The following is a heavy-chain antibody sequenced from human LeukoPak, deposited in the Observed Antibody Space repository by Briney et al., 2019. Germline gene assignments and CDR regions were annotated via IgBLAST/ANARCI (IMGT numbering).Heavy chain of an antibody. V-gene: IGHV1-46*01. D-gene: IGHD2-8*02. J-gene: IGHJ4*02. CDR1: GYTFTSYY. Sequence: ASVKVSCKASGYTFTSYYMHWVRQAPGQGLEWMGIINPTGGSTTYAQKFQGRVTMTRDMSTSTVHMELSSLRSEDTAVYFCARGVLMVYAKQSSLDYWGQGTLVTVS. CDR3: ARGVLMVYAKQSSLDY. CDR2: INPTGGST.